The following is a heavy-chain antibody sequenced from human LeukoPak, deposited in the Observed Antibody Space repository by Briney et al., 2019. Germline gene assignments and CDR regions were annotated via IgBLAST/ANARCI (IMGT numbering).Heavy chain of an antibody. CDR1: GGPISSGDYY. V-gene: IGHV4-30-4*08. J-gene: IGHJ3*02. Sequence: SETLSLTCTVSGGPISSGDYYWSWIRQPPGKGLEWIGYIYYSGSTYYNPSLKSRVTISVDTSKNQFSLKLSSVTAADTAVYYCARIDFWYAFDIWGQGTMVTVSS. D-gene: IGHD3-3*01. CDR2: IYYSGST. CDR3: ARIDFWYAFDI.